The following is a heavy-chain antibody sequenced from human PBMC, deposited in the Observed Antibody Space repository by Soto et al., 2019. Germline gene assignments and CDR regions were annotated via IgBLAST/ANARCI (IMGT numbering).Heavy chain of an antibody. CDR1: GFPFSDYY. V-gene: IGHV3-11*01. CDR3: AREAIFGVVINWYFEL. D-gene: IGHD3-3*01. J-gene: IGHJ2*01. CDR2: ISSSGSTI. Sequence: QVQLVESGGGLVKPGGSLRLSCAASGFPFSDYYMSWIRQAPGKGLEWVSYISSSGSTIYYADSVKGRFTISRDNAKNSLYLQMNSLRAEDTAVYYCAREAIFGVVINWYFELWGRGTLVTGSS.